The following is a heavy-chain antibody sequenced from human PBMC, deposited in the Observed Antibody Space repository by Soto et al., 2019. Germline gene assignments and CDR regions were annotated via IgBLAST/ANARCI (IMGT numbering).Heavy chain of an antibody. V-gene: IGHV1-69*13. CDR3: ARVKGFWSGYFYYFDY. D-gene: IGHD3-3*01. J-gene: IGHJ4*02. CDR1: GGTFSSYA. Sequence: SVKVSCKASGGTFSSYAISWVRQAPGQGLEWMGGIIPIFGTANYAQKFQGRVTITADESTSTAYMELSSLRSEDTAVYYRARVKGFWSGYFYYFDYWGQGTLVTVSS. CDR2: IIPIFGTA.